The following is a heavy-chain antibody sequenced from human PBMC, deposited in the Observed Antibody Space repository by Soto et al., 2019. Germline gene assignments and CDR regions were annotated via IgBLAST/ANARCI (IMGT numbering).Heavy chain of an antibody. Sequence: SETLSLTCTVSGGSISSGGSYWSWIRQHPGKGLEWIGYIYYSGSTYYNPSLKSRVTISVDTSKNQFSLKLSSVTAADTAVYYCARDYGGYGMDVWGQGTTVTVSS. CDR3: ARDYGGYGMDV. V-gene: IGHV4-31*03. CDR2: IYYSGST. J-gene: IGHJ6*02. D-gene: IGHD3-10*01. CDR1: GGSISSGGSY.